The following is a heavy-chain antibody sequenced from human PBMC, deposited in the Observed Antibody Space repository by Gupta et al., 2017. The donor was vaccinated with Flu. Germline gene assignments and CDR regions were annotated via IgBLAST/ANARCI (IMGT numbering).Heavy chain of an antibody. CDR3: AKSDVRCDPWHYFGMDV. CDR1: RFIFGAYA. Sequence: QVQLVETGGGVVQPGRSLRLSCAASRFIFGAYAMHWVRQAPGKGLEWVAVISHDGSDSCYADSVKGRFTISRDNSKNTLYLQMSSLRPEDTAMYYCAKSDVRCDPWHYFGMDVWGQGTTVAVSS. CDR2: ISHDGSDS. J-gene: IGHJ6*02. D-gene: IGHD3-16*01. V-gene: IGHV3-30*18.